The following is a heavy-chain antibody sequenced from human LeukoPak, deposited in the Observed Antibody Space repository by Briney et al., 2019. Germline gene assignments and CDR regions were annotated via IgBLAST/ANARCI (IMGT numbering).Heavy chain of an antibody. V-gene: IGHV3-23*01. CDR3: ASLTGKDD. J-gene: IGHJ6*04. CDR2: ISGSVGST. CDR1: GFTFSSYG. Sequence: GGSLRLSCAASGFTFSSYGMSWVRQAPGKGLEWVSGISGSVGSTYYADSVKGRFTISRDNAKNTLYLQMNSLRAEDTAVYYCASLTGKDDWGKGTTVTISS.